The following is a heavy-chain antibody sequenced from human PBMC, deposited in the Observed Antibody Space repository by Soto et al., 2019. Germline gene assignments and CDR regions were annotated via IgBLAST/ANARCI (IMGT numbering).Heavy chain of an antibody. D-gene: IGHD3-10*01. CDR3: AKDSGRGSADYYFDY. CDR1: GFTFSSYA. Sequence: GSLRLSCAASGFTFSSYAIHWVRQAPGKGLEWVAVISSDGKDKYSADSMKGRFAISRDNSKNTLYLQMNSLRAEDTAVYYCAKDSGRGSADYYFDYWGQGTLVTVSS. CDR2: ISSDGKDK. V-gene: IGHV3-30*18. J-gene: IGHJ4*02.